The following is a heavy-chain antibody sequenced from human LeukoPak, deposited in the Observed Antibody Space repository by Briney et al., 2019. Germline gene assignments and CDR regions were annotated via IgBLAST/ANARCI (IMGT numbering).Heavy chain of an antibody. CDR3: ARGSTYYDSSGQVPFDY. D-gene: IGHD3-22*01. V-gene: IGHV3-23*01. Sequence: GGSLRLSGAASGFTFSNYAMSWVRQAPGKGLEWVSVISGSGGSTYYADSVKGRFTISRDNAKNSLYLQMNSLRAEDTAVYYCARGSTYYDSSGQVPFDYWGQGTLVTVSS. J-gene: IGHJ4*02. CDR1: GFTFSNYA. CDR2: ISGSGGST.